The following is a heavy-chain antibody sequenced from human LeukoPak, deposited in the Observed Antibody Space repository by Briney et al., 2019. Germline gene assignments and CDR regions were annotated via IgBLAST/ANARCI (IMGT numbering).Heavy chain of an antibody. Sequence: GGSLRLSCAASGFTFSNYAMHWLRQAPGKGLEGVACIRYDGSKTYYADSVKGRFTISRDNSNHTLYLQMNSLRPEDTAVYYCARDASAYYWGQGTLVTVSS. J-gene: IGHJ4*02. CDR1: GFTFSNYA. CDR2: IRYDGSKT. D-gene: IGHD3-3*01. V-gene: IGHV3-30*02. CDR3: ARDASAYY.